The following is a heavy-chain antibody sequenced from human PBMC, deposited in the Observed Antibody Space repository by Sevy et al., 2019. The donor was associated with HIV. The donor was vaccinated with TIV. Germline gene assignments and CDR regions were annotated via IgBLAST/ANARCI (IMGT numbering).Heavy chain of an antibody. Sequence: SETLSLTCTVSGGSISSSSYYWGWIRQPPGKGLEWIGSIYYSGSTYYNPSLKSRVTISVDTSKNQFSLKLSSVTAADMAVYYCATLTYYDFWSGYYTASGYYYGMDVWGQGTTVTVSS. J-gene: IGHJ6*02. CDR3: ATLTYYDFWSGYYTASGYYYGMDV. D-gene: IGHD3-3*01. V-gene: IGHV4-39*01. CDR2: IYYSGST. CDR1: GGSISSSSYY.